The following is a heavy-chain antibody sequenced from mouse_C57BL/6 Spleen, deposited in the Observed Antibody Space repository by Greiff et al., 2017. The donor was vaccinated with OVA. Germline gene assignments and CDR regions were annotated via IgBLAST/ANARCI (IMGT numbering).Heavy chain of an antibody. CDR2: IYPRSGNT. CDR1: GYTFTSYG. J-gene: IGHJ3*01. V-gene: IGHV1-81*01. CDR3: ATFGHGAWFAY. Sequence: QVQLQQSGAELARPGASVKLSCKASGYTFTSYGISWVKQRTGQGLEWIGEIYPRSGNTYFNEKFKGKATLTADKSSSTAYMELRSLTSEDSAVYFCATFGHGAWFAYWGQGTLVTVSA.